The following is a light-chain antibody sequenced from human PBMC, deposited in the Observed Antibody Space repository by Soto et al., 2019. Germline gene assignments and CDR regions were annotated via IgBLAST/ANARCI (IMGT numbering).Light chain of an antibody. CDR3: QQYNNWPVT. CDR2: DAS. J-gene: IGKJ3*01. Sequence: EIVMTQSPATLSVSPGERATLSCRASQSVSSNLAWYQQKPGQAPRLLIYDASTRATGIPARFSGSGSGTEFTLTINSLQSEDLAVYCWQQYNNWPVTFGPATKVDIK. CDR1: QSVSSN. V-gene: IGKV3-15*01.